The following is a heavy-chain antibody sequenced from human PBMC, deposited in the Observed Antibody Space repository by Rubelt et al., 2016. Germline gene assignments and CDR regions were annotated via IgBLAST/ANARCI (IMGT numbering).Heavy chain of an antibody. CDR2: ISAYNGNT. V-gene: IGHV1-18*01. Sequence: QAPGQGLEWMGWISAYNGNTNYAQKFQGRVTMTTDTSTSTAYMELRSLRSDDTAVYYCARDSNSGSYPTDFDYWGQGTLVTVSS. D-gene: IGHD1-26*01. J-gene: IGHJ4*02. CDR3: ARDSNSGSYPTDFDY.